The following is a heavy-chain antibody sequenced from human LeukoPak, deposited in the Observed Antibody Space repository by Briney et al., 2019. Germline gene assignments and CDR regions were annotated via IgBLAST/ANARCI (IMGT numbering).Heavy chain of an antibody. CDR3: ASAVEYCGGDCYPGGFDY. J-gene: IGHJ4*02. CDR2: ISAYNGNT. D-gene: IGHD2-21*02. CDR1: GYTFTSYG. Sequence: GASVKVSCKASGYTFTSYGISWVRQAPGQGLEWMGWISAYNGNTNYAQKLQGRVTMTTDTSTSTAYMELRSLRSDDTAVYYCASAVEYCGGDCYPGGFDYWGQGTLVTVSS. V-gene: IGHV1-18*01.